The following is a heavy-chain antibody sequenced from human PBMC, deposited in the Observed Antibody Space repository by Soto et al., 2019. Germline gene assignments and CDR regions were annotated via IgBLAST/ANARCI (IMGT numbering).Heavy chain of an antibody. D-gene: IGHD3-3*01. CDR3: ARDLEDIYFDY. Sequence: APGKGLEWVSSISSSSSYIYYADSVKGRFTISRDNAKNSLYLQMNSLRAEDTAVYYCARDLEDIYFDYWGQGTLVTVSS. V-gene: IGHV3-21*01. CDR2: ISSSSSYI. J-gene: IGHJ4*02.